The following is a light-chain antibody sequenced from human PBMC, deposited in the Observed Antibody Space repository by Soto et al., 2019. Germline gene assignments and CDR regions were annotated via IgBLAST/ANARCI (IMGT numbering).Light chain of an antibody. V-gene: IGKV3-15*01. J-gene: IGKJ5*01. CDR1: HSVSSD. CDR2: GAS. CDR3: QQYNNWPPT. Sequence: EIVITQSPATMSVSPGERATLSCRASHSVSSDLAWYQQKPGQAPRLLIYGASTRAIGIPARFSGSGSGTEFTLTISSLQSEDFAVYYCQQYNNWPPTFGQGTRLEI.